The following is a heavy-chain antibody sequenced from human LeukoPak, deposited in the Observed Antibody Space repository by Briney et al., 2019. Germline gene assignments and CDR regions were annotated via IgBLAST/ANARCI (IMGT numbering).Heavy chain of an antibody. CDR3: VRIVPGAPPGN. J-gene: IGHJ4*02. CDR1: GYSISSNDY. CDR2: INHRGTT. Sequence: SETLSLTCSVSGYSISSNDYWGWIRQSPGKGLECIGSINHRGTTYYNPSLKSRVTIFVDTSNNQFSLNLNSVTAADAAVYYCVRIVPGAPPGNWGQGTLVTVSS. V-gene: IGHV4-38-2*02. D-gene: IGHD2-15*01.